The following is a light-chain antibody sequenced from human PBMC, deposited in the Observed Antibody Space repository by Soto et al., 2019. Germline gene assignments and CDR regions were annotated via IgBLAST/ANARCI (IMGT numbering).Light chain of an antibody. V-gene: IGKV1-13*02. Sequence: AIQLTQSPSSLSASVGDRVTMTCRASQDIRTAIAWYQQKPGKTPELLIYDASSLQSGVPSRFSGRGSGTDFTFTISSLQPVDFATYYCQQFNSFPFTFGPGTKVDIK. CDR1: QDIRTA. J-gene: IGKJ3*01. CDR2: DAS. CDR3: QQFNSFPFT.